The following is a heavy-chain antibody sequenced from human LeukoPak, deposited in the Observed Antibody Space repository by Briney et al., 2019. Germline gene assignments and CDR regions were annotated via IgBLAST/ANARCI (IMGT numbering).Heavy chain of an antibody. D-gene: IGHD1-26*01. CDR1: GGSISSSSYY. CDR3: ARSEGELLNY. V-gene: IGHV4-39*01. Sequence: SETLSLTCTVSGGSISSSSYYWGWIRQPPGKGLEWLGSIYYSGSTYYNPSLKSRVTISVDTSKNQFSLKLSSVTAADTAVYYCARSEGELLNYWGQGTLVTVSS. CDR2: IYYSGST. J-gene: IGHJ4*02.